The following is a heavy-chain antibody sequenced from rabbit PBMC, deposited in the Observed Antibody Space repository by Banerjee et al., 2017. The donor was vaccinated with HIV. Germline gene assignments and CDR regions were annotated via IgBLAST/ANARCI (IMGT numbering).Heavy chain of an antibody. Sequence: QEQLEESGGGLVQPEGSLTLTCTASGFSFSSSYCMCWVRQAPGKGLEWIACIYTGSGSTYYASWAKGRFTIAKTSSTTVTLQMTSLTAADTATYFCVRETEAYAGAAGYYDLWGQGTLVT. CDR3: VRETEAYAGAAGYYDL. CDR1: GFSFSSSYC. J-gene: IGHJ3*01. CDR2: IYTGSGST. V-gene: IGHV1S45*01. D-gene: IGHD1-1*01.